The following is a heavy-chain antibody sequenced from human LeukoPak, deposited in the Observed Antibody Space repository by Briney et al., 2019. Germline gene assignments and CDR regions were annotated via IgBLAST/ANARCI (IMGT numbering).Heavy chain of an antibody. CDR2: ISYDGSDK. Sequence: QSGGSLRLSCAASAFTFSNYGMHWVRQAPGKGLEWVAVISYDGSDKYYADSVKGRFTISRDNSKNTVFLQMNSLSTEDTAVYYCAKDISGGDCPDCWGQGTLVTVSS. J-gene: IGHJ4*02. CDR3: AKDISGGDCPDC. CDR1: AFTFSNYG. V-gene: IGHV3-30*18. D-gene: IGHD2-21*02.